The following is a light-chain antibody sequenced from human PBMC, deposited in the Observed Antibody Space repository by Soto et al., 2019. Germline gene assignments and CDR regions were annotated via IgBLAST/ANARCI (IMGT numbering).Light chain of an antibody. CDR1: GNDVGGYNF. Sequence: QSVLTQPASVSGSHGQSITISCTGTGNDVGGYNFVSWIQHHPGKAPKLIIFDVSSRPSGVSDRFSGSKSGNTASLTISGLQAEDEADYYCTSYTTSSTYLFGGGTKLTVL. V-gene: IGLV2-14*03. J-gene: IGLJ2*01. CDR3: TSYTTSSTYL. CDR2: DVS.